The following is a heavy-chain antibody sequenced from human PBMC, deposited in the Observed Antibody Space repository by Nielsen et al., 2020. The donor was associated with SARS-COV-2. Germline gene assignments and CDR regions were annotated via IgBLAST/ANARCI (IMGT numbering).Heavy chain of an antibody. CDR3: ARGGVAAAGIGAYYYYGMDV. J-gene: IGHJ6*02. Sequence: WIRQPPGKGLEWIGYIYYSGSTYYNPSLKSRVTISVDTSKNQFSLKLSSVTAADTAVYYCARGGVAAAGIGAYYYYGMDVWGQGTTVTVSS. CDR2: IYYSGST. D-gene: IGHD6-13*01. V-gene: IGHV4-31*02.